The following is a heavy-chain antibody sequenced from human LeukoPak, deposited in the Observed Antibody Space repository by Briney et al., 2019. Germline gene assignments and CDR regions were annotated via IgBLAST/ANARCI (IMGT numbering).Heavy chain of an antibody. CDR1: GGSISSSSSY. CDR2: IYYSGST. D-gene: IGHD3-22*01. J-gene: IGHJ5*02. Sequence: PSETLSLTCTVSGGSISSSSSYWGWIRQPPGKGLEWIGSIYYSGSTYYNPSLKSRVTISVDTSKNQFSLKLSSVTAADTAVYYCARYSSGYLNWFDPWGQGTLVTVSS. CDR3: ARYSSGYLNWFDP. V-gene: IGHV4-39*07.